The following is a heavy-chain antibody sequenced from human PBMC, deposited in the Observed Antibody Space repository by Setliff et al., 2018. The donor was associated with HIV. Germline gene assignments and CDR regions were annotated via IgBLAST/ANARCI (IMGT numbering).Heavy chain of an antibody. Sequence: PSETLSLTCAVSGYSISSGYYWGWIRQTPGKGLEWIGYIYYSVSTNYNPSLKSRLTISVDTSKNQVSLKLSSVTSADTAVYYCARAGSYGWDYWGQGTLVTVSS. V-gene: IGHV4-38-2*01. CDR3: ARAGSYGWDY. CDR2: IYYSVST. J-gene: IGHJ4*02. CDR1: GYSISSGYY. D-gene: IGHD5-18*01.